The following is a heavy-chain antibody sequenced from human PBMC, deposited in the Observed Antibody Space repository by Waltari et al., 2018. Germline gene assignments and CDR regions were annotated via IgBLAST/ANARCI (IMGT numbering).Heavy chain of an antibody. CDR2: IIPILGIA. V-gene: IGHV1-69*04. J-gene: IGHJ4*02. D-gene: IGHD5-12*01. CDR3: ARGRYSGYYFDY. Sequence: QVQLVQSGAEVKKPGSSVKVSCKASGGTFSSYAISWVRQAPGQGLEWMGGIIPILGIANYAQKFQGRVTITADESTSTAYMELSSLRSEDTAGYYCARGRYSGYYFDYWGQGTLVTVSS. CDR1: GGTFSSYA.